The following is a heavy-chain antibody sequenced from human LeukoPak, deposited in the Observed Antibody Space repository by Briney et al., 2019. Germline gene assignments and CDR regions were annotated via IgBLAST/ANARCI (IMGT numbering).Heavy chain of an antibody. D-gene: IGHD6-19*01. V-gene: IGHV4-34*01. Sequence: SETLSLTCAVYGGSFSGYYWSWIRQPPGKGLEWIGETNHSGSTNYNPSLKSRVTISVDTSKNQFSLKLSSVTAADTAVYYCARFRRAGTFLYYFDYWGQGTLVTVSS. CDR1: GGSFSGYY. CDR3: ARFRRAGTFLYYFDY. CDR2: TNHSGST. J-gene: IGHJ4*02.